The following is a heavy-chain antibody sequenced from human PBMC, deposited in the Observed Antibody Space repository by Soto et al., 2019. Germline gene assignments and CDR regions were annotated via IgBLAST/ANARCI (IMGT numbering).Heavy chain of an antibody. V-gene: IGHV3-23*01. CDR2: ISGSGGST. Sequence: GGSLRLSCAASGFTFSSYAMSWVRQAPGKGLEWVSGISGSGGSTYYAESVKGRFSLSRDNSKNTLYLQMNSLRVEDAAVYYCAKDRYFDWLFPDYWGQGALVTVSS. D-gene: IGHD3-9*01. CDR3: AKDRYFDWLFPDY. CDR1: GFTFSSYA. J-gene: IGHJ4*02.